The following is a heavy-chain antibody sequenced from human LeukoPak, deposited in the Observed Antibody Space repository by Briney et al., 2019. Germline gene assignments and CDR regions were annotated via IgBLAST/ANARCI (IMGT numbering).Heavy chain of an antibody. CDR3: ARAVYGFDAFDI. J-gene: IGHJ3*02. CDR1: GFTFSSYS. V-gene: IGHV3-21*01. Sequence: PGGSLRLSCAASGFTFSSYSMNWVRQAPGKGLEWVSSISSSSSYIYYADSVKGRFTISRDNAKNSLYLQMNSLRAEDTAVYYCARAVYGFDAFDIWGQGTMVTVSS. CDR2: ISSSSSYI. D-gene: IGHD4-17*01.